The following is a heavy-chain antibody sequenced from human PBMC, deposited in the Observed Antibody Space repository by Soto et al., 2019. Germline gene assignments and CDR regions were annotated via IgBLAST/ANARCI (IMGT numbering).Heavy chain of an antibody. D-gene: IGHD6-19*01. CDR3: ARGIQKAVAGKGRIDY. V-gene: IGHV3-21*01. CDR1: GFTFSSYS. J-gene: IGHJ4*02. Sequence: EVQLVESGGGLVKPGGSLRLSCAASGFTFSSYSMNWVRQAPGKGLEWVSSISSSSSYIYYADSVKGRFTISRDNAKNSLYLQMNGLRAEDTAVYYCARGIQKAVAGKGRIDYWGQGTLVTVSS. CDR2: ISSSSSYI.